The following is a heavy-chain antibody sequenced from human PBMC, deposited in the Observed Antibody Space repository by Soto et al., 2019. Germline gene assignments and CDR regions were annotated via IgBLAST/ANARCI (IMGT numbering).Heavy chain of an antibody. CDR1: GGTFSSYA. J-gene: IGHJ6*02. D-gene: IGHD6-6*01. V-gene: IGHV1-69*13. Sequence: SVKVSCKASGGTFSSYAISWVRQAPVQGLEWMGGIIPIFGTANYAQKFQGRVTITADESTSTAYMELSSLRSEDTAVYYCARDIAARPHSYYYYGMDVWGQGTTVTVSS. CDR3: ARDIAARPHSYYYYGMDV. CDR2: IIPIFGTA.